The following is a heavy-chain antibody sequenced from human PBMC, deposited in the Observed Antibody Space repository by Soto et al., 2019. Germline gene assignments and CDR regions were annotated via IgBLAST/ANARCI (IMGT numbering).Heavy chain of an antibody. CDR2: IKQDGSEK. CDR1: GFTFSSYW. Sequence: GGSLRLSCAASGFTFSSYWMSWVRQAPGKGLEWVANIKQDGSEKYYVDSVKGRFTISRDNAKNSLYLQMNSLRAEDTAVYYCARGAGDDFWSGYPRGMDVWGQGNTVTVSS. CDR3: ARGAGDDFWSGYPRGMDV. J-gene: IGHJ6*02. V-gene: IGHV3-7*01. D-gene: IGHD3-3*01.